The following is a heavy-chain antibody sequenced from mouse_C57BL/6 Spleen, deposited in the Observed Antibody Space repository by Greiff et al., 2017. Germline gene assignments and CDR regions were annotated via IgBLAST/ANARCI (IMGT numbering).Heavy chain of an antibody. Sequence: QVQLQQPGAELVMPGASVKLSCKASGYTFTSYWMHWVKQRPGQGLEWIGEIDPSDSYTNYNQKFKGKSTLTVDKSSSTAYMQLSSLTSEDSAVYYCARGRNEYSNFYFDYWGQGTTLTVSS. D-gene: IGHD2-5*01. J-gene: IGHJ2*01. CDR3: ARGRNEYSNFYFDY. CDR2: IDPSDSYT. V-gene: IGHV1-69*01. CDR1: GYTFTSYW.